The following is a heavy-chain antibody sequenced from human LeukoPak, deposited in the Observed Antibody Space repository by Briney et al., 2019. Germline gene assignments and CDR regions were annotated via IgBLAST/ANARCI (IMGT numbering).Heavy chain of an antibody. Sequence: GGSLRLSCAASGFTFSSYGMHWVRQAPGKGLEWVAVIWYDGSNKYYADSVKGRFTISRDNSKNTLYLQMNSLRAEDTAVYYCARDPYLGVVPAATVDYWGQGTLVTVSS. J-gene: IGHJ4*02. CDR3: ARDPYLGVVPAATVDY. V-gene: IGHV3-33*01. CDR1: GFTFSSYG. CDR2: IWYDGSNK. D-gene: IGHD2-2*01.